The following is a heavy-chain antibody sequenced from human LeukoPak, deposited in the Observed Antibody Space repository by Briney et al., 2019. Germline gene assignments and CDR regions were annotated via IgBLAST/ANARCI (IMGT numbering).Heavy chain of an antibody. V-gene: IGHV4-59*08. D-gene: IGHD6-13*01. CDR1: GGSISSYY. Sequence: SETLSLTCTVSGGSISSYYWTWIRQPPGKGLEWIGYIFYSGSTNYNPSLKSRVTISVDTSKNQFALKLSSVTAADTAVYYCARHKGIAAAVNYWGQGTLVTVSS. J-gene: IGHJ4*02. CDR2: IFYSGST. CDR3: ARHKGIAAAVNY.